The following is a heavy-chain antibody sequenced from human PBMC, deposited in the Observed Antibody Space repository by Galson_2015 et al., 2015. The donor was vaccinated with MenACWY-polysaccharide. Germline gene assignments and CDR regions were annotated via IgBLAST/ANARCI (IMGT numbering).Heavy chain of an antibody. CDR2: INYDGRTT. J-gene: IGHJ4*02. CDR3: VRGYRCGGVY. Sequence: SLRLSCAASGFTFSTYWMNWVRQVPGKGLVWVSHINYDGRTTSYEDSVRGRFTISSENAKSTLDLQMSSLRAEDKAIYYCVRGYRCGGVYWSQRALVTVSS. V-gene: IGHV3-74*01. CDR1: GFTFSTYW. D-gene: IGHD6-19*01.